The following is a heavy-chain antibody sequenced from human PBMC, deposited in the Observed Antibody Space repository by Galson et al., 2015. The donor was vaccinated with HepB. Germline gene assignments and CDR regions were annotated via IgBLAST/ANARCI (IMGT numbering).Heavy chain of an antibody. D-gene: IGHD1-26*01. Sequence: SLRLSCAASGFTFSAYAMIWVRQAPGKGLEWVSYINVGSTTMYYADSVEGRFIISRDNAKNLLYLQMNSLRDADTAVYYCARDGVVGAPVDYWGRGTLVTVSS. CDR3: ARDGVVGAPVDY. V-gene: IGHV3-48*02. CDR1: GFTFSAYA. CDR2: INVGSTTM. J-gene: IGHJ4*02.